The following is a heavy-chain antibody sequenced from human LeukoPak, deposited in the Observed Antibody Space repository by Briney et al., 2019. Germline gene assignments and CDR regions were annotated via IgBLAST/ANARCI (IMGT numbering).Heavy chain of an antibody. Sequence: GGSLRLSCAASGFTFSDYYMSWIRQAPGKGLEWVSYISSSSSYTNYADSVKGRFTISRDNAKNSLYLQMNSLRAEDTAVYYCARDLRPDGYVRRFDPWGQGTLVTVSS. D-gene: IGHD5-24*01. J-gene: IGHJ5*02. V-gene: IGHV3-11*05. CDR1: GFTFSDYY. CDR2: ISSSSSYT. CDR3: ARDLRPDGYVRRFDP.